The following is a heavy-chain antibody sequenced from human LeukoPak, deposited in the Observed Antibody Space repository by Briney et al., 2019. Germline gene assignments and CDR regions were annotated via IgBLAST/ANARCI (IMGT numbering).Heavy chain of an antibody. V-gene: IGHV3-21*01. CDR3: ARVGVPGTVTTNYMDV. Sequence: GGSLRLSCAASGFTFSSYSMNWVRQAPGKGLEWVSSISSSSSYIYYADSVKGRFTISRDNAKNSLYLQMNSLRAEDTAVYYCARVGVPGTVTTNYMDVWGKGTTVTVSS. D-gene: IGHD4-17*01. CDR1: GFTFSSYS. CDR2: ISSSSSYI. J-gene: IGHJ6*03.